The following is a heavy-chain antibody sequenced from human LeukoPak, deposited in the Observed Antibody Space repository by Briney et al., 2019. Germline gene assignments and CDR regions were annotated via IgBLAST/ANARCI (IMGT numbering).Heavy chain of an antibody. J-gene: IGHJ3*02. CDR1: GFTFSSYA. D-gene: IGHD3-22*01. V-gene: IGHV3-23*01. CDR3: AKDLSAGYYDSSGYYGAPDAFDI. CDR2: ISGSGGST. Sequence: GGSLRLSCAASGFTFSSYAMSWVRQAPGKGLEWVSAISGSGGSTYYADSVKGRFTISRDNSKNTLDLQMNSLRAEDTAVYYCAKDLSAGYYDSSGYYGAPDAFDIWGQGTMVTVSS.